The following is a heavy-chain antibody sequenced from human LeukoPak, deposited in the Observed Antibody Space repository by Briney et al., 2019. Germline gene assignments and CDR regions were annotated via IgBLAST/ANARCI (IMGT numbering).Heavy chain of an antibody. CDR2: IWYDGSNK. J-gene: IGHJ4*02. D-gene: IGHD3-9*01. V-gene: IGHV3-33*01. CDR3: ARDWGDILTGYVFDY. Sequence: PGGSLRLSCAASGFTFSSYGMHWVRQAPGKGLEWVAVIWYDGSNKYYADSVKGRFTISRDNSKNTLYLQMNSLRAEDTAVYYCARDWGDILTGYVFDYWGQGTLVTVSS. CDR1: GFTFSSYG.